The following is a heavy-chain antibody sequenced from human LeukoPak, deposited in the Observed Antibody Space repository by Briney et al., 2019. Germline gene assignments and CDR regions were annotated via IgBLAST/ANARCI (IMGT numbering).Heavy chain of an antibody. V-gene: IGHV1-8*01. CDR3: ARGTATTGFWSGYYRTNWFDP. Sequence: HGASVKVSCKASGYTFTSYDINWVRQATGQGLEWMGWMNPNSGNTGYAQKFQGRVTMTRNTSISTAYMELSSLRSEDTAVYYCARGTATTGFWSGYYRTNWFDPWGQGTLVTVSS. CDR2: MNPNSGNT. J-gene: IGHJ5*02. CDR1: GYTFTSYD. D-gene: IGHD3-3*01.